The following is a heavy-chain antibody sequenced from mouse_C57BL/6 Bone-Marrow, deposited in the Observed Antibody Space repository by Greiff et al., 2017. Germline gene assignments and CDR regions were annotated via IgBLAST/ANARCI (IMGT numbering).Heavy chain of an antibody. J-gene: IGHJ2*01. D-gene: IGHD2-2*01. CDR3: ARGAYGYDDY. CDR2: INPSNGGT. Sequence: QVHVKQPGTELVKPGASVKLSCKASGYTFTSYWMHWVKQRPGQGLEWIGNINPSNGGTNYNEKFKSKATLTVDKSSSTAYMQRSSLTSEDSAVYYCARGAYGYDDYWGQGTTLTVSS. CDR1: GYTFTSYW. V-gene: IGHV1-53*01.